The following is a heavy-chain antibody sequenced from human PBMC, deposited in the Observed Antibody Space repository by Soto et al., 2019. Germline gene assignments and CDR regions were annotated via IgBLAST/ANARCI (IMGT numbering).Heavy chain of an antibody. V-gene: IGHV1-69*02. D-gene: IGHD6-13*01. CDR2: IIPILGIA. Sequence: ASVKVSCKASGGTFSSYTISWVRQAPGQGLEWMGRIIPILGIANYAQKFQGRVTITADKSTSTAYMELSSLRSDDTAVYYCAMVWAGIAAGGLPYDYWGQGTLVTVPS. CDR1: GGTFSSYT. J-gene: IGHJ4*02. CDR3: AMVWAGIAAGGLPYDY.